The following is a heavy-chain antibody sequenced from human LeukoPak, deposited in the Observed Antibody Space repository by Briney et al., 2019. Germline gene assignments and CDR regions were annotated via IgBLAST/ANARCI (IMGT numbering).Heavy chain of an antibody. V-gene: IGHV3-7*01. CDR2: IKQDGSEK. J-gene: IGHJ4*02. D-gene: IGHD3-22*01. CDR1: GFTFSSYW. CDR3: ARDRQYDSSGYYFGRSDFDY. Sequence: GGSLRLSCAASGFTFSSYWMSWVRQAPGKGLEWVANIKQDGSEKYYVDSVKGRFTISRDNAKNSLYLQMNSLRAEDTAVYYCARDRQYDSSGYYFGRSDFDYWAREPWSPSPQ.